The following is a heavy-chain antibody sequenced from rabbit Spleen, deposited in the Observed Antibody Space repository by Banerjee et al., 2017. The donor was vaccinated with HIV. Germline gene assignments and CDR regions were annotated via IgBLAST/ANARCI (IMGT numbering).Heavy chain of an antibody. CDR1: GFDFSTYY. V-gene: IGHV1S7*01. CDR2: IDPVFGNT. CDR3: ARHAGYAGYGYSTLDL. Sequence: QLKESGGGLVQPGGSLKLSCKVSGFDFSTYYMTWVRQAPGKGLEWTGYIDPVFGNTYYASWVNGRFTISSDNAQNTVDLQMNSLTVADTATYFCARHAGYAGYGYSTLDLWGQGTLVTVS. D-gene: IGHD8-1*01. J-gene: IGHJ4*01.